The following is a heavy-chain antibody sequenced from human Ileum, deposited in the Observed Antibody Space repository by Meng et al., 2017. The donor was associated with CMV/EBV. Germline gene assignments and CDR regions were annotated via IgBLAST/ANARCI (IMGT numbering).Heavy chain of an antibody. CDR1: GVSISGYT. CDR3: ARGSSSWAFDY. Sequence: HSQGSRQGVATPSHTLSLTCTGSGVSISGYTWSWVRQPATKGLEWIGRVYSSGSTDYNPSLQSRVTMSVDTSKNQFSLKLSSVTAADTAVYFCARGSSSWAFDYWGQGTLVTVSS. V-gene: IGHV4-4*07. CDR2: VYSSGST. J-gene: IGHJ4*02. D-gene: IGHD2-2*01.